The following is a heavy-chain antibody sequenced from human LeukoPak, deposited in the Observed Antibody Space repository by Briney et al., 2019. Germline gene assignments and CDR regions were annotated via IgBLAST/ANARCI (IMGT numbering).Heavy chain of an antibody. Sequence: SETLSLTCTVSGGSIRSSYYYWGWIRQPPGKGLEWIGSIYDSGSTNYNPSLKSRVTISVDTSKNQFSLKLSSVTAADTAVYYCARGGARTRIAVAGQANWGQGTLVTVSS. CDR3: ARGGARTRIAVAGQAN. V-gene: IGHV4-39*07. D-gene: IGHD6-19*01. J-gene: IGHJ4*02. CDR1: GGSIRSSYYY. CDR2: IYDSGST.